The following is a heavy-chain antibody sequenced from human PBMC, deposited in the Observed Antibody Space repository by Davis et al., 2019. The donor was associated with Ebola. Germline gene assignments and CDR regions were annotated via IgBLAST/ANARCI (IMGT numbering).Heavy chain of an antibody. J-gene: IGHJ6*02. Sequence: SPKIPCAAPGFTFRSFDMCWVRQAPGKGLEWVSGIRWNSYYIGYADSVKGRFTISRDNAKNSLYLQMNSLRAEDTTVYYCARSNVWGQGTTVTVSS. CDR2: IRWNSYYI. V-gene: IGHV3-9*01. D-gene: IGHD5/OR15-5a*01. CDR1: GFTFRSFD. CDR3: ARSNV.